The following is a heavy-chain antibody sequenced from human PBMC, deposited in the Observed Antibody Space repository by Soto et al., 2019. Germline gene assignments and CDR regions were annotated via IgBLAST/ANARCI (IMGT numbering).Heavy chain of an antibody. Sequence: PSETLSLTCSVSGGSITSGGYYWTWIRQHPEKGLEWIGYIYYTGSTNYNPFLRSRVTISRDTSKNQFSLRLSSVTAADTAVYYCARAGDYTDYFRFDPWGQGTLVTVSS. D-gene: IGHD4-17*01. CDR2: IYYTGST. CDR3: ARAGDYTDYFRFDP. CDR1: GGSITSGGYY. J-gene: IGHJ5*02. V-gene: IGHV4-31*03.